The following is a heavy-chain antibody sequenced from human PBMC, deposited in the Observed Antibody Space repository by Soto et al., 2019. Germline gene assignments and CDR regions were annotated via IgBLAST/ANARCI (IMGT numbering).Heavy chain of an antibody. V-gene: IGHV4-4*02. CDR3: ARVGNYDILTGYKYFDY. J-gene: IGHJ4*02. Sequence: QVQLQESGPGLVKPSGTLSLTCAVSGGSMSRTNWWSWVRQSPGKGLEWIGEIFHSGNTNYNPSLKSRVAMSVDKSQNRFSLSLSSVTAADTAVYYCARVGNYDILTGYKYFDYWGQGTLVTVSS. CDR1: GGSMSRTNW. D-gene: IGHD3-9*01. CDR2: IFHSGNT.